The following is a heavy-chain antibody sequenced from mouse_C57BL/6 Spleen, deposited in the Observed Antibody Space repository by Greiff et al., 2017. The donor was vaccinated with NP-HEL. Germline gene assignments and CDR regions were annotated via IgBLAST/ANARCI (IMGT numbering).Heavy chain of an antibody. CDR1: GYTFTSYW. Sequence: EVQLQQPGAELVKPGASVKLSCKASGYTFTSYWMHWVKQRPGRGLEWIGRIDPEDGETKYAPKFQGKATITADTSFNTAYLQLSSLTSEDTAVYYCAETAAWGQGTLVTVSA. D-gene: IGHD3-2*01. V-gene: IGHV14-2*01. CDR2: IDPEDGET. CDR3: AETAA. J-gene: IGHJ3*01.